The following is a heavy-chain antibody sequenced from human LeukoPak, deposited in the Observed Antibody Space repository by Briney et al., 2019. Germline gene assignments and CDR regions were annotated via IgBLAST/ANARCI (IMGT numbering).Heavy chain of an antibody. J-gene: IGHJ4*02. CDR3: ARARWTSTVTTYYLDF. V-gene: IGHV1-3*01. CDR1: GYTFSDYA. Sequence: ASVKVSCKTSGYTFSDYAVQWVRQAPGQRLEGMGWINAGNGKIKYSQKFQDRVTISRDTSATTAYLDLSSLKSEDTAVYYCARARWTSTVTTYYLDFWGQGTLVTVSS. D-gene: IGHD4-17*01. CDR2: INAGNGKI.